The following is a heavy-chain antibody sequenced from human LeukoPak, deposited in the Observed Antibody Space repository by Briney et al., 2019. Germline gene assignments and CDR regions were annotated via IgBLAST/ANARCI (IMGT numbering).Heavy chain of an antibody. V-gene: IGHV3-49*04. CDR1: GFTFGGYA. CDR2: IRSKAYGGTT. D-gene: IGHD2-15*01. J-gene: IGHJ4*02. CDR3: TRVKYCSGGSCYPLDY. Sequence: GGSLRLSCTASGFTFGGYAMSWVRQAPGKGLERVGFIRSKAYGGTTEYAASVKGRFTTSRDDSKSIAYLQMNSLKTEDTAVYYCTRVKYCSGGSCYPLDYWGQGTLVTVSS.